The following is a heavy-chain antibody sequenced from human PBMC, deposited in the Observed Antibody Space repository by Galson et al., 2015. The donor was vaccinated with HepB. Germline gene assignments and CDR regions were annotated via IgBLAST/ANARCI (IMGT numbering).Heavy chain of an antibody. V-gene: IGHV1-69*01. CDR2: IIPIFGTA. Sequence: SCKASGGTFSSYAISWARQAPGQGLEWMGGIIPIFGTANYAQKFQGRVTITADESTSTAYMELSSLRSEDTAVYYCARGGLLDPDIVVVPAAMPSVGAFDIWGQGTMVTVSS. CDR1: GGTFSSYA. D-gene: IGHD2-2*01. J-gene: IGHJ3*02. CDR3: ARGGLLDPDIVVVPAAMPSVGAFDI.